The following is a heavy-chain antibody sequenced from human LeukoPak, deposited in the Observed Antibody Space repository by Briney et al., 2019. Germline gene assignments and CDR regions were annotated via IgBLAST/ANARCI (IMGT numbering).Heavy chain of an antibody. V-gene: IGHV4-39*01. CDR2: IYYSGSP. D-gene: IGHD6-6*01. Sequence: SETLSLTCTVSGGSISSSSYYWGWIRQPPGKGLECIGSIYYSGSPYYNPSLKSRATLSVDTSKNQFSLKPSSVTAADTAVYYCARLTASGIAARPMGFDYWGQGTLVTVSS. CDR3: ARLTASGIAARPMGFDY. J-gene: IGHJ4*02. CDR1: GGSISSSSYY.